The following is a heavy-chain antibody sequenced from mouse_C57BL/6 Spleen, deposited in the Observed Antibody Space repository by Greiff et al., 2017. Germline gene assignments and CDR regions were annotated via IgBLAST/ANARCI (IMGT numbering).Heavy chain of an antibody. CDR2: INPNNGGT. D-gene: IGHD2-4*01. CDR3: ARSDYVLAY. J-gene: IGHJ3*01. V-gene: IGHV1-26*01. Sequence: EVQLQQSGPELVKPGASVKISCKASGYTFTDYYMNWVKQSHGKSLEWIGDINPNNGGTSYNQKFKGKATLTVDKSSSTAYMELRSLTSEDSAVYYCARSDYVLAYGGQGTLVTVAA. CDR1: GYTFTDYY.